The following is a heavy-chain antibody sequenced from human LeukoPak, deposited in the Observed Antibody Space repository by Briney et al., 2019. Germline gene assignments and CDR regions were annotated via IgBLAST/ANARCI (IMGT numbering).Heavy chain of an antibody. V-gene: IGHV4-61*02. D-gene: IGHD2-2*02. CDR2: IYTSGST. CDR3: ARVGVVVVPAAIRWFDP. Sequence: PSETLSLTCTVSGGSISSGSYYWSWIRQPAGKGLEWIGRIYTSGSTNYNPSLKSRVTISVDTSKNQFSLKLSSVTAADTAVYYCARVGVVVVPAAIRWFDPWGQGTLVTVSS. J-gene: IGHJ5*02. CDR1: GGSISSGSYY.